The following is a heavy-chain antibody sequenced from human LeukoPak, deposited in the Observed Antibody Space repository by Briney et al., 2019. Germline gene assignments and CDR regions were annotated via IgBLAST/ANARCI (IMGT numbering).Heavy chain of an antibody. CDR3: ARDYDSSGYPLYYFDY. J-gene: IGHJ4*02. Sequence: ASVKVSCKASGYTFTSYYMHWVRQAPGQGLEWMGIINPSGGSTSYAQKFQGRVTMTRDTSTSTVYMELSSLRSEDTAVYYCARDYDSSGYPLYYFDYWGQGTLVTVSS. V-gene: IGHV1-46*01. CDR2: INPSGGST. D-gene: IGHD3-22*01. CDR1: GYTFTSYY.